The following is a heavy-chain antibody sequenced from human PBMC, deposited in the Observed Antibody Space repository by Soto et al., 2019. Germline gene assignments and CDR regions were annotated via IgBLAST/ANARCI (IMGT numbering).Heavy chain of an antibody. J-gene: IGHJ6*02. V-gene: IGHV3-30*18. D-gene: IGHD4-17*01. CDR3: AKDLLSYGDYDYYCYGMDV. CDR1: GCTFSTYG. Sequence: QVQLVESGGGEVQPGRSLTISCAASGCTFSTYGMHWVRQPPGKGLEWVAVISYDGTNTFYSDSVRGRFTISRDNFKNTMTLQMNSLRAEDTDVYSCAKDLLSYGDYDYYCYGMDVWGLGTRVTVSS. CDR2: ISYDGTNT.